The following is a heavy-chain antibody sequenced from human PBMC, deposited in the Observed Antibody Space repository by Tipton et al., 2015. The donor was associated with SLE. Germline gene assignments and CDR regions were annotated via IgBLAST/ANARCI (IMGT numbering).Heavy chain of an antibody. CDR2: IPYSGAN. V-gene: IGHV4-39*07. D-gene: IGHD7-27*01. CDR1: GDTIDRNTHF. J-gene: IGHJ4*02. CDR3: ARLTPWGYDY. Sequence: TLSLTCTVSGDTIDRNTHFWDWIRQPPGKGLMLIGSIPYSGANSYNPSLKSRVTISVDTSKNQFSLSPISVTAADTAVYYCARLTPWGYDYWGPGMLVTVSS.